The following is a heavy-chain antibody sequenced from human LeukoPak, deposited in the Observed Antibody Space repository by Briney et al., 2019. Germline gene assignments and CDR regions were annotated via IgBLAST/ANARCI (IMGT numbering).Heavy chain of an antibody. CDR3: ARGGQGIAVAGTIDY. Sequence: SQTLSLTCSISGDSVSSNSAAWNWIRLSPSRGLEWLGRTYYRSKWYNDYAVSVKSRMTINPDTSKNQFSLQLNSVTPEDTAVYYCARGGQGIAVAGTIDYWGQGTLVTVSS. J-gene: IGHJ4*02. CDR1: GDSVSSNSAA. D-gene: IGHD6-19*01. CDR2: TYYRSKWYN. V-gene: IGHV6-1*01.